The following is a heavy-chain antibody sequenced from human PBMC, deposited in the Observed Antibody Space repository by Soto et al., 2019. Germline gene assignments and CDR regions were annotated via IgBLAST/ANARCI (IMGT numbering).Heavy chain of an antibody. CDR1: GFTFSSYG. V-gene: IGHV3-30*18. CDR2: ISYDGSNK. CDR3: AKDQNLLCSSTSCYLDYGMDA. J-gene: IGHJ6*02. Sequence: PGVSLRLSCAASGFTFSSYGMHWVRQAPGKGLEWVAVISYDGSNKYYADSVKGRFTISRDNSKNTLYLQMNSLRAEDTAVYYCAKDQNLLCSSTSCYLDYGMDAWGQGTTVTVSS. D-gene: IGHD2-2*01.